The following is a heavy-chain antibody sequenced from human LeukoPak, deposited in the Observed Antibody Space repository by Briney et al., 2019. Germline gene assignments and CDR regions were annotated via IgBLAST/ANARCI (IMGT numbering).Heavy chain of an antibody. Sequence: GGSLRLSCAASGFTFSSYTMNWVRQAPGGGLEWVSSIRSSTSTIHYADSVKGRFTIFRDNAKNSLYLQMNSLRAEDTAVYFCARDYYGDYYFDYWGQGTLVTVSS. J-gene: IGHJ4*02. CDR3: ARDYYGDYYFDY. V-gene: IGHV3-48*01. D-gene: IGHD4-17*01. CDR1: GFTFSSYT. CDR2: IRSSTSTI.